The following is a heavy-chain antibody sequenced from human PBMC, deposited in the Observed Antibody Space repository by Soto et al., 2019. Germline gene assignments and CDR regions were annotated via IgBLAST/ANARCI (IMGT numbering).Heavy chain of an antibody. CDR1: GFTFSSYG. CDR3: AKYHGSGSYSEKTYDY. J-gene: IGHJ4*02. Sequence: QVQLVESGGGVVQPGRSLRLSCAASGFTFSSYGMRWVRQAPGKGLEWVAVISYDGSNKYYADSVKGRFTISRDNSKNTLYLQMNSLRAEDTAVYYCAKYHGSGSYSEKTYDYWGQGTLVTVSS. D-gene: IGHD3-10*01. CDR2: ISYDGSNK. V-gene: IGHV3-30*18.